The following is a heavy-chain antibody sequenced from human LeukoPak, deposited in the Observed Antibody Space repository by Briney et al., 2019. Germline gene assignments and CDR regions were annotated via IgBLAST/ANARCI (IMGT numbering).Heavy chain of an antibody. J-gene: IGHJ4*02. CDR2: ISGSGGST. D-gene: IGHD3-10*01. V-gene: IGHV3-23*01. CDR3: AKDGDITMVRGVTKKSYFNY. Sequence: GGSLRLSCAASGFTFSSYAMSWVRQAPGKGLEWVSAISGSGGSTYYADSVKGRFTISRDNSKNTLYLQMNSLRAEDTAVYYCAKDGDITMVRGVTKKSYFNYWGQGTLVTVSS. CDR1: GFTFSSYA.